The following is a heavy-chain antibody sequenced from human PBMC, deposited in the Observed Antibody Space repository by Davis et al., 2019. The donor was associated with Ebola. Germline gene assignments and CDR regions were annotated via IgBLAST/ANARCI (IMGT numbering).Heavy chain of an antibody. CDR1: GFTVSSYA. CDR2: ISGNSHNI. J-gene: IGHJ4*02. V-gene: IGHV3-23*01. Sequence: GESLKISCAASGFTVSSYAMGWVRQAPGKGLEWVSTISGNSHNIHYADSVEGRFTISRDNSQNTLYLQMSSLRAEDTAIYYCAKEELKVFDYWGQGTLVTVSS. CDR3: AKEELKVFDY. D-gene: IGHD3-10*01.